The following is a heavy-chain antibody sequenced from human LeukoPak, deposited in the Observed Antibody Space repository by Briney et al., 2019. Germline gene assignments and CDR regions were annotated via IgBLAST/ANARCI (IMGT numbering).Heavy chain of an antibody. CDR3: ARVGRYCTNGVCYMDYYYYYMDV. Sequence: PGGSLRLSCAASGFPFSSYAMSWVRQAPGKGLEWVSGINWNGGSTGYADSVKGRFTISRDNAKNSLYLQMNSLRAEDTALYYCARVGRYCTNGVCYMDYYYYYMDVWGKGTTVTVSS. D-gene: IGHD2-8*01. J-gene: IGHJ6*03. V-gene: IGHV3-20*04. CDR1: GFPFSSYA. CDR2: INWNGGST.